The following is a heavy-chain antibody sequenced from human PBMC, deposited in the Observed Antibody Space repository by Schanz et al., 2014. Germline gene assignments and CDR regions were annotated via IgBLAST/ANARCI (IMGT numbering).Heavy chain of an antibody. V-gene: IGHV3-23*01. CDR1: GFTFSSYA. CDR2: ISASGGST. D-gene: IGHD2-15*01. CDR3: AKARRKSNCSGGRCFHYSYYGMDV. J-gene: IGHJ6*02. Sequence: EGQLLESGGGLIQPGGSLRLSCAASGFTFSSYAMSWVRQAPGKGLEWVSTISASGGSTYYADSVKGRFTISRDNSKNILYLQMSSLRAEDTTVYYCAKARRKSNCSGGRCFHYSYYGMDVWGQGTTVTVSS.